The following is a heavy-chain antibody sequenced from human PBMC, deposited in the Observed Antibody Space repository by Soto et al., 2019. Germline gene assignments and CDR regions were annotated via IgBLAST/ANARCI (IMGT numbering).Heavy chain of an antibody. CDR1: GFTFSSYA. CDR3: AKERDCSSTSCYAGWGNWFDP. Sequence: GGSLRLSCAASGFTFSSYAMSWVRQAPGKGLEWVSAISGSGGSTYYADSVKGRFTISRDNSKNMLYLQMNSLRAEDTAVYYCAKERDCSSTSCYAGWGNWFDPWGQGTLVTVSS. CDR2: ISGSGGST. J-gene: IGHJ5*02. V-gene: IGHV3-23*01. D-gene: IGHD2-2*01.